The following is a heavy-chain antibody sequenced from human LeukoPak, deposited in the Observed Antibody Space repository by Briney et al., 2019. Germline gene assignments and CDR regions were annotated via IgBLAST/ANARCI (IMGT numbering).Heavy chain of an antibody. CDR3: ARLWHPHDYDNWFDH. CDR2: TYDGGRG. J-gene: IGHJ5*02. Sequence: PSETLSLTCTVSGGYISSSFWTWIRQAPGKGLELIGFTYDGGRGNYKPSLRSRVDISLDTSSNRYSLRLTSVTAADTGVYYCARLWHPHDYDNWFDHWGQGILVTVSS. D-gene: IGHD4-17*01. V-gene: IGHV4-59*13. CDR1: GGYISSSF.